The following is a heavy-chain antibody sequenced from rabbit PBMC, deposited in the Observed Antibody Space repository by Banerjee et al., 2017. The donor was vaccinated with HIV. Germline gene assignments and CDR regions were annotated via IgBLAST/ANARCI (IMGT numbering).Heavy chain of an antibody. CDR2: IYTGSGST. D-gene: IGHD6-1*01. CDR1: GFDLSSYYY. J-gene: IGHJ4*01. V-gene: IGHV1S45*01. CDR3: ARVIGGDGYFNL. Sequence: QEQLAESGGDLVKPEGSLTLTCKASGFDLSSYYYMCWVRQAPGKGLELIACIYTGSGSTYYASWAKGRFTISKTSSTTVTLQMTSLTAADTATYFCARVIGGDGYFNLWGPGTLVTVS.